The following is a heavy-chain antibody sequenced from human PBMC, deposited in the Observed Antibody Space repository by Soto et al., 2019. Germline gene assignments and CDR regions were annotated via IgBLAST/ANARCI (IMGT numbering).Heavy chain of an antibody. V-gene: IGHV1-46*01. CDR2: INPSGGST. D-gene: IGHD3-3*01. Sequence: QVQLVQSGAEVKKPGASVKVSCKASGYTFTSYYMHWVRQAPGQGLEWMGIINPSGGSTSYAQKFQGRVTMTRDTSTSTVYMELSSLRSEDTAVYYCARGGTIFGVVTYYFDYWGQGTLFTVSS. J-gene: IGHJ4*02. CDR1: GYTFTSYY. CDR3: ARGGTIFGVVTYYFDY.